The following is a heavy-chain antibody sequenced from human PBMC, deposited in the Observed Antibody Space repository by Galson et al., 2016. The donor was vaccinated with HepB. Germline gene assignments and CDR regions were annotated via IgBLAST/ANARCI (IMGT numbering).Heavy chain of an antibody. CDR2: IYYSGST. CDR1: GGSISSSSSSY. CDR3: AASPPEYPPFEIDY. Sequence: SETLSLTCTVSGGSISSSSSSYWGWIRQPPGKGLEWIGSIYYSGSTYYNPSLKSRVTIFVDTSKNQFSLKLSSVTAADTAVYYCAASPPEYPPFEIDYWGQGTLATVSS. V-gene: IGHV4-39*01. J-gene: IGHJ4*02. D-gene: IGHD1-14*01.